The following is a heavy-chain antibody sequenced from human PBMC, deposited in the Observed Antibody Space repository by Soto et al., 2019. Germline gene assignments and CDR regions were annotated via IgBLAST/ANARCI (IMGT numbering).Heavy chain of an antibody. CDR3: ATMGTPATGLYVFDY. V-gene: IGHV4-30-4*01. Sequence: QVQLQESGPGLVKPSQTLSLTCTVSGGSISSGNYYWSWIRQPPGKGLEWIGFISYSGSTYYSTSLKSRVTISVDTSKSQFSLNLSFVTAADTAVYCCATMGTPATGLYVFDYWGQGSLVTVSS. J-gene: IGHJ4*02. CDR2: ISYSGST. CDR1: GGSISSGNYY. D-gene: IGHD2-15*01.